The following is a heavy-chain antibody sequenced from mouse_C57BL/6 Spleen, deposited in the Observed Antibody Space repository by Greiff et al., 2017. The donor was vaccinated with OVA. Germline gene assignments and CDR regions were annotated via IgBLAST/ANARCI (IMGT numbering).Heavy chain of an antibody. CDR2: IDPNSGGT. Sequence: QVQLQQPGAELVKPGASVKLSCKASGYTFTSYWMHWVKQRPGRGLEWIGRIDPNSGGTKYNEKFKSKATLTVDKPSSTASMQISSLTSEDSAVYYCAREGRDYDYGPWYFDVWGTGTTVTVSS. D-gene: IGHD2-4*01. CDR1: GYTFTSYW. V-gene: IGHV1-72*01. CDR3: AREGRDYDYGPWYFDV. J-gene: IGHJ1*03.